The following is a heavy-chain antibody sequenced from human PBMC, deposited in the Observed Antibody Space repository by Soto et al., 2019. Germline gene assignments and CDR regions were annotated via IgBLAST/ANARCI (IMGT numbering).Heavy chain of an antibody. Sequence: EVQLLESGGGLEQPGGSLRLSCAASGFTFSSFGMSWVRQAPGKGLEWVSSISYSGGNTYYADSVKGRFTISRDNSKNTLYLQMNRLRAEDTAVYYCSKSLGATRTFDYWGQGTLVTVSS. CDR3: SKSLGATRTFDY. J-gene: IGHJ4*02. D-gene: IGHD1-26*01. CDR1: GFTFSSFG. V-gene: IGHV3-23*01. CDR2: ISYSGGNT.